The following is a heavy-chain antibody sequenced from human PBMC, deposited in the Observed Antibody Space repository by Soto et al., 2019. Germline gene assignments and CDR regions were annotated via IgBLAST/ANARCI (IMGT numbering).Heavy chain of an antibody. J-gene: IGHJ4*02. Sequence: QLLESGPGLVKPSETLSLTCTVSGGSISSSSYYWGWIRQPPGKGLEWIGSIYYSGSTYYNPSLKSRVTISVDTSKNQFSLKLSSVTAADTAVYYCARHLQDIVVVVAATGFDYWGQGTLVTVSS. V-gene: IGHV4-39*01. CDR3: ARHLQDIVVVVAATGFDY. D-gene: IGHD2-15*01. CDR1: GGSISSSSYY. CDR2: IYYSGST.